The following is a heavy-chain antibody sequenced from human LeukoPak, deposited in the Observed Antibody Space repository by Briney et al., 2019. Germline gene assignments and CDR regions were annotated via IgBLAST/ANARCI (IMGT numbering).Heavy chain of an antibody. CDR1: GFTFSSYG. D-gene: IGHD6-19*01. CDR2: ISYDGSNK. CDR3: AKDRQWSSDY. Sequence: GGSLRLSCAASGFTFSSYGMHWVRQAPGKGLEWVAVISYDGSNKYYADSVKGRFAISRDNSKNTLYLQMNSLRAEDTAVYYCAKDRQWSSDYWGQGTLVTVSS. J-gene: IGHJ4*02. V-gene: IGHV3-30*18.